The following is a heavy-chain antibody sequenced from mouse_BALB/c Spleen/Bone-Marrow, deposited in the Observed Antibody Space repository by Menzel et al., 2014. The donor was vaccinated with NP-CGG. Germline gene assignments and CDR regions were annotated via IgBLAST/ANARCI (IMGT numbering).Heavy chain of an antibody. Sequence: QVQLKQSGAELVKPGAPVKLSCEASGYTFTSYWMNWVKQRPGRGLEWIGRIDPSDSETHYNQKFKDKATLTVDKSSSTAYIQVSSLTSEDSAVYHCARALGDGYYYAMDYWGQGTSVTVSS. V-gene: IGHV1-69*02. CDR2: IDPSDSET. D-gene: IGHD2-3*01. CDR1: GYTFTSYW. CDR3: ARALGDGYYYAMDY. J-gene: IGHJ4*01.